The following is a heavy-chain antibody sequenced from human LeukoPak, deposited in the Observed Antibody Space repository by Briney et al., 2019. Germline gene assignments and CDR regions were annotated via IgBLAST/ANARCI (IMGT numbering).Heavy chain of an antibody. D-gene: IGHD3-3*01. Sequence: GGSLRLSCAASGFTFSSYWMSRVRQAPGKGLEWVANIKQDGSEKYYVDSVKGRFTISRDNSKNTLYLQMNSLRAEDTAVYYCAKGGSGYYYNNGMDVWGQGTTVTVSS. CDR3: AKGGSGYYYNNGMDV. CDR1: GFTFSSYW. V-gene: IGHV3-7*03. CDR2: IKQDGSEK. J-gene: IGHJ6*02.